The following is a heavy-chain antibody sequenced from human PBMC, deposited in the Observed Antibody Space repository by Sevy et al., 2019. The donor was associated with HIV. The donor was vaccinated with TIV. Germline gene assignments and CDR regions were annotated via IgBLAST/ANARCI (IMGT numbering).Heavy chain of an antibody. V-gene: IGHV3-23*01. J-gene: IGHJ4*02. CDR2: ISGHGGST. CDR1: GFIFSSYA. CDR3: AGGFWSGFDY. Sequence: GESLKISCAASGFIFSSYAMSWVRQAPGKGLEWVSSISGHGGSTYYADSVKDRFTISRDNSNKMVDLEMNSLRVEDTAVYYCAGGFWSGFDYWGQGTLVTVSS. D-gene: IGHD3-3*01.